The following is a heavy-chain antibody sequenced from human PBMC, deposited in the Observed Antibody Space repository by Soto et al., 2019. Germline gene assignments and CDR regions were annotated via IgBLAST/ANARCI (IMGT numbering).Heavy chain of an antibody. CDR2: IIPIFGTA. CDR1: GGTFSSYA. D-gene: IGHD2-2*01. CDR3: ARDIVVVPAYYYGMDV. J-gene: IGHJ6*02. Sequence: QVQLVQSGAEVKKPWSSVKVSCKASGGTFSSYAISWVRQAPGQGLEWMGGIIPIFGTANYAQKFQGRVTITADKSTSKAYMELSSLRSEDTAVYYCARDIVVVPAYYYGMDVWGQGTTVTVSS. V-gene: IGHV1-69*06.